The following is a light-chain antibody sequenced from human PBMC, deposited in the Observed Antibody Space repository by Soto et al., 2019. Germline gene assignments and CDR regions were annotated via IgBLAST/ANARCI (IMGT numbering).Light chain of an antibody. Sequence: DIQMTQSPSSLSASVGDRVTITCRASQSISSYLNWYQQKPGKAPNLLIYAASILQSGVPSRFSGSGSVTDFTLTISSLQPEDFATYDCQQSYSTLYTFGQGTKLESK. CDR2: AAS. CDR3: QQSYSTLYT. V-gene: IGKV1-39*01. J-gene: IGKJ2*01. CDR1: QSISSY.